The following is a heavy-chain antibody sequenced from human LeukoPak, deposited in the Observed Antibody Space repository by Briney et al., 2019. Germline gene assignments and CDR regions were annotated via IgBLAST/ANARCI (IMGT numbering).Heavy chain of an antibody. J-gene: IGHJ4*02. Sequence: SETLSLTCTVSGGSISSSSYYWGWIRQPPGKGLEWIGSIYYSGSTYYNPALKSRVTISVDTSKNQFSLKLSSVSAADTAVYYCASAPDLLCSSTSCQPFDYCGQGTLVTVSS. D-gene: IGHD2-2*01. CDR3: ASAPDLLCSSTSCQPFDY. V-gene: IGHV4-39*01. CDR2: IYYSGST. CDR1: GGSISSSSYY.